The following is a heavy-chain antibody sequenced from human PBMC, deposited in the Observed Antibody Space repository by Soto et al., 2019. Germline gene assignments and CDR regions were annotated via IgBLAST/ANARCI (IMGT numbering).Heavy chain of an antibody. Sequence: GESLKISCKGSGYSFTSYWIAWVRQMPGKGLELMGIIYPDDSDTRYSPSFQGQVTISADKSISTAYLQWSSLKASDTAMYYCARPFDTSGWFDPWGQGTLVTVSS. CDR2: IYPDDSDT. J-gene: IGHJ5*02. CDR1: GYSFTSYW. D-gene: IGHD6-19*01. V-gene: IGHV5-51*01. CDR3: ARPFDTSGWFDP.